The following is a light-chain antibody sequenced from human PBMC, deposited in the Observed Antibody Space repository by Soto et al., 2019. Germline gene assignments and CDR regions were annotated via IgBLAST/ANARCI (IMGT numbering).Light chain of an antibody. CDR1: SSDVGGYNY. J-gene: IGLJ1*01. CDR3: NSYTGSSTYV. V-gene: IGLV2-14*01. Sequence: QSALTQPASVSGSPGQSITSSCTGTSSDVGGYNYVSWYQQHPGKAPKLMIYDVSNRPSGVSNRFSGSKSGNTASLTISVLQAEDEADYYCNSYTGSSTYVFGTGTKVTVL. CDR2: DVS.